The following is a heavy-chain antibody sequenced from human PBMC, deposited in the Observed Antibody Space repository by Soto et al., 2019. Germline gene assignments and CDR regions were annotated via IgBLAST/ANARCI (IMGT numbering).Heavy chain of an antibody. D-gene: IGHD5-18*01. V-gene: IGHV4-39*07. CDR3: ARGRIQLWYPFDY. J-gene: IGHJ4*02. Sequence: PSETLSLTCTVSGGSISSGPYSWGWIRQPPGEGLEWIATFHYGENTHYTPSLESRVSISVDTSKNQFSLKLSSVTAADTAVYYCARGRIQLWYPFDYWGQGTLVTVSS. CDR2: FHYGENT. CDR1: GGSISSGPYS.